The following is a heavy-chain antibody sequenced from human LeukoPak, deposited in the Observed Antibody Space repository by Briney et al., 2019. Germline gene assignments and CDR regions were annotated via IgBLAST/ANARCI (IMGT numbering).Heavy chain of an antibody. J-gene: IGHJ4*02. Sequence: SETLSLTCIVSGASFNTGDYYWNWIRQHRGKGLEWIGYIYNSGSTHYNPSLKSRATISVDTSKNHFSLRLTSVTAADSAVYYCARGAPPDSWGQGTLVTVSS. V-gene: IGHV4-31*03. CDR2: IYNSGST. CDR3: ARGAPPDS. CDR1: GASFNTGDYY.